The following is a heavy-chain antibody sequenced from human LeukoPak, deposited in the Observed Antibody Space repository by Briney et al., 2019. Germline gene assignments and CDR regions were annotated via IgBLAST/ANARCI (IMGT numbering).Heavy chain of an antibody. J-gene: IGHJ5*02. CDR2: IYPGDSDT. CDR1: GYSFTSYW. D-gene: IGHD1-7*01. CDR3: ARLAGTKRYNWFDP. Sequence: GESLKISCQASGYSFTSYWIGWVRQMPGKGLEWMGIIYPGDSDTRYSPSFQGQVTISTDKSISTAYLQWSSLKASDTAMYYCARLAGTKRYNWFDPWGQGTLVTVSS. V-gene: IGHV5-51*01.